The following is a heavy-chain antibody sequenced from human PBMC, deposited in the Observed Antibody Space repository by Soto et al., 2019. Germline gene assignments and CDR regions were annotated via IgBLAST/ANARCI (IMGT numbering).Heavy chain of an antibody. CDR2: INTDGGVT. CDR1: GFTFNNFW. D-gene: IGHD1-26*01. J-gene: IGHJ4*02. V-gene: IGHV3-74*01. CDR3: ARQTGLGATNY. Sequence: GALRLSCAGSGFTFNNFWMHWVRQAPGKGLAWVARINTDGGVTSHADSVKGRFTISRDNAKSTLYLQMNSLRAEDSARYYCARQTGLGATNYWGRGTLVTVSS.